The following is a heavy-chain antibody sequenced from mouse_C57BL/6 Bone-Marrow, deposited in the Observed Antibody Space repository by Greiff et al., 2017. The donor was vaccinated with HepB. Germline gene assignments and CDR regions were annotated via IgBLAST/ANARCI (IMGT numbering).Heavy chain of an antibody. J-gene: IGHJ3*01. CDR3: ARDDYYGSSAWFAY. D-gene: IGHD1-1*01. V-gene: IGHV3-1*01. CDR2: ISYSGST. Sequence: DVMLVESGPGMVKPSQSLSLTCTVTGYSITSGYDWHWIRHFPGNKLEWMGYISYSGSTNYNPSLKSRISITHDTSKNHFFLKLNSVTTEDTATYYCARDDYYGSSAWFAYWGQGTLVTVSA. CDR1: GYSITSGYD.